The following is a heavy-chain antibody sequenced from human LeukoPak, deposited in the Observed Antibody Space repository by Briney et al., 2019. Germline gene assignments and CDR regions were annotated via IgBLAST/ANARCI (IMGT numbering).Heavy chain of an antibody. V-gene: IGHV3-7*01. CDR1: GFTFSSYW. CDR3: ARAPAGHSSSSEEGYYYYYYMDV. J-gene: IGHJ6*03. CDR2: IKQDGSEK. Sequence: GGSLRLSCAASGFTFSSYWMSWVRQAPGKGLEWVANIKQDGSEKYYVDSVKGRFTISRDNAKNSLYLQMNSLRAEDTAVYYCARAPAGHSSSSEEGYYYYYYMDVWGKGTTVTVSS. D-gene: IGHD6-6*01.